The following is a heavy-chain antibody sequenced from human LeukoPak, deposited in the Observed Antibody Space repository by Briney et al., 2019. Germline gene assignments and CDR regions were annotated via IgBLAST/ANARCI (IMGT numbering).Heavy chain of an antibody. Sequence: GGSLRLSCAASGFTFSSYSMKLVRQAPGKGLEWVSYISSSSGTIYYADSVKGRFTISRDNAKNSLYLQMNSLRAEDTAVYYCARDRGYSSGWRGKSDDYWGQGTLVTVSS. CDR1: GFTFSSYS. V-gene: IGHV3-48*01. CDR3: ARDRGYSSGWRGKSDDY. J-gene: IGHJ4*02. CDR2: ISSSSGTI. D-gene: IGHD6-19*01.